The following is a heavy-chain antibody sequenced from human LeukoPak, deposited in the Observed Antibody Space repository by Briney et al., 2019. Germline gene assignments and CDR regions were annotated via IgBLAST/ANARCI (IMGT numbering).Heavy chain of an antibody. CDR3: ARGLSIAAAGSFDY. Sequence: ASVKVSCKASGYTFTSCDINWVRQATGQGLEWMGWMNPNSGNTGYAQKFQGRVTITRNTSISTAYMELSSLRSEDTAVYYCARGLSIAAAGSFDYWGQGTLVTVSS. CDR1: GYTFTSCD. CDR2: MNPNSGNT. V-gene: IGHV1-8*03. J-gene: IGHJ4*02. D-gene: IGHD6-13*01.